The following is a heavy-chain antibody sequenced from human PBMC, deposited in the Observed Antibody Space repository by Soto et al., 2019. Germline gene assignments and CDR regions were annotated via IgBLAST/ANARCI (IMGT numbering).Heavy chain of an antibody. V-gene: IGHV3-66*01. Sequence: EVQLVESGGGLVQPGGSLRLSCAASGFTVSSNSMSWVRQAPGKGLEWVSVIYSGGSTYYADSVKGRFTISRDNSKNTLYLQMNSLRAEDTAVYYCAREGGLDSSGWYRDAGYDYWGQVTLVTVSS. J-gene: IGHJ4*02. CDR3: AREGGLDSSGWYRDAGYDY. CDR2: IYSGGST. CDR1: GFTVSSNS. D-gene: IGHD6-19*01.